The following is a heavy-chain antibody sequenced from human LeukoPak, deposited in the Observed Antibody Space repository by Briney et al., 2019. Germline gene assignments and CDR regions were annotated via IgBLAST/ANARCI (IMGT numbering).Heavy chain of an antibody. CDR2: IIPIFGTA. D-gene: IGHD6-13*01. J-gene: IGHJ4*02. V-gene: IGHV1-69*13. Sequence: ASVKVSCKASGGTFSSYAISWVRQAPGQGLEWMGGIIPIFGTANYAQKFQGRVTITADESTSTAYMELSSLRSEDTAVYYCALPTTYRSSPPGYWGQGTLVTVSS. CDR1: GGTFSSYA. CDR3: ALPTTYRSSPPGY.